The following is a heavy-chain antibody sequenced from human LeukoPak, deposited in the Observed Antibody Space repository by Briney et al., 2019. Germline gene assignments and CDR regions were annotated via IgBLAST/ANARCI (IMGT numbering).Heavy chain of an antibody. CDR1: GFSFSDYS. CDR3: ARLDNMVPGVPDF. D-gene: IGHD3-10*01. Sequence: GGSLRLSCAASGFSFSDYSMNWVRQAPGKGLEWVSFISSYSTYIYYADSLKGRFTISRDNTWDSLYLQMNSLRAEDSAVYYCARLDNMVPGVPDFWGPGTLVTVSS. V-gene: IGHV3-21*06. J-gene: IGHJ4*02. CDR2: ISSYSTYI.